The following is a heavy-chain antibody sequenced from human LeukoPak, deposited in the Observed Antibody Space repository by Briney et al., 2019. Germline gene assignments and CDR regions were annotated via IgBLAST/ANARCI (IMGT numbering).Heavy chain of an antibody. CDR2: INSDGSST. D-gene: IGHD1-26*01. J-gene: IGHJ4*02. CDR1: GFTFSSYW. Sequence: GGSLRLSCAASGFTFSSYWMHWVRQAPGKGLVWVSRINSDGSSTTYADSVKGRFTISRDNAKNTLYLQMNSLRAEDAAVYYCARMGSEGATPDYWGQGTLVTVSS. V-gene: IGHV3-74*01. CDR3: ARMGSEGATPDY.